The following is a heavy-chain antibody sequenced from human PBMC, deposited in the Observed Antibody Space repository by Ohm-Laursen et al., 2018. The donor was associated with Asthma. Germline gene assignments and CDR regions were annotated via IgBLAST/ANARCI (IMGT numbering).Heavy chain of an antibody. CDR3: VRGSWYGSTSDAY. Sequence: SLRLSCAASGFTFSSYGMHWVRQAPGKGLEWLAILSYDGHNKHYAESLRGRFFISGDSSENTVELQMNSLRGEDTAVYYCVRGSWYGSTSDAYWGQGTLVTVSS. CDR1: GFTFSSYG. D-gene: IGHD6-19*01. J-gene: IGHJ4*02. V-gene: IGHV3-30*03. CDR2: LSYDGHNK.